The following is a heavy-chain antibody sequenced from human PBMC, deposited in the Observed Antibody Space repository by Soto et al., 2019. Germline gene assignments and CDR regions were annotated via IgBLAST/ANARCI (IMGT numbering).Heavy chain of an antibody. CDR3: ATLRGYLYGMDV. CDR2: ISSSSSYI. D-gene: IGHD3-22*01. J-gene: IGHJ6*02. Sequence: GGSLRLSCAASGFTFSSYSMNWVRQAPGKGLEWVSSISSSSSYIYYADSVKGRFTISRDNAKNSLYLQMNSLRAEDTAVYYCATLRGYLYGMDVWGQGTTVTVSS. V-gene: IGHV3-21*01. CDR1: GFTFSSYS.